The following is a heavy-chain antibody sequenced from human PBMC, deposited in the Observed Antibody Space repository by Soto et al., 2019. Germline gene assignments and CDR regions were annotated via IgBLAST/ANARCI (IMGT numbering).Heavy chain of an antibody. Sequence: PGGSLRLSCAASGITVSSNYMTWVRQAPGKGLEWVSLIYSDGTTYYGDSVKGRFTISRDSSKNTLYLQMNSLRAEDTAVYYCARDRSRSSGYSGLDVWGQGTTVTVSS. CDR3: ARDRSRSSGYSGLDV. D-gene: IGHD3-10*01. V-gene: IGHV3-53*01. J-gene: IGHJ6*02. CDR1: GITVSSNY. CDR2: IYSDGTT.